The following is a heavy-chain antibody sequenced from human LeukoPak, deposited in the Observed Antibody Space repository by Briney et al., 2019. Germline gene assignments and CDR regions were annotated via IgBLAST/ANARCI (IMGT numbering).Heavy chain of an antibody. CDR1: GYTFTSYY. D-gene: IGHD2-15*01. V-gene: IGHV1-46*01. CDR3: ARDLGIVVVVAATPGVDY. CDR2: IHPSGGST. J-gene: IGHJ4*02. Sequence: ASVKVSCKASGYTFTSYYMHWVRQAPGQGLEWMGIIHPSGGSTSYAQKFQGRVTMTRDASTSRVYMELSSLRSEGTAVCYWARDLGIVVVVAATPGVDYWGQGTLVTVSS.